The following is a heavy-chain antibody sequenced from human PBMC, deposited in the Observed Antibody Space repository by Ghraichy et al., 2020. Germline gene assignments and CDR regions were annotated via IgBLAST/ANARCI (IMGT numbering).Heavy chain of an antibody. CDR2: ISSSSSSYI. Sequence: GGSLRLSCAASGFTFSSYSMNWVRQAPGKGLEWVSSISSSSSSYIYYADSVKGRFTISRDNAKNSLYLQMNSLRAEDTAVYYCARDVFYTRPYYYYGMDVWGQGTTVTVS. CDR3: ARDVFYTRPYYYYGMDV. V-gene: IGHV3-21*01. J-gene: IGHJ6*02. CDR1: GFTFSSYS. D-gene: IGHD2-2*02.